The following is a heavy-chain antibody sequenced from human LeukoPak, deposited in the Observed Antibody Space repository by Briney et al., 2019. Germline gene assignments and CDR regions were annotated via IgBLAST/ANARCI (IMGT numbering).Heavy chain of an antibody. D-gene: IGHD3-10*01. J-gene: IGHJ5*02. Sequence: SETLSLTCTVSGGSISSGGYYWSWIRQHPGKGLEWIGYIYYSGSTYYNPSLKSRVTMSVDTSKNQFSLKLSSVTAAYTAVYYCARGSPITMVRGVINWFDPWGQGTLVTVSP. V-gene: IGHV4-31*03. CDR2: IYYSGST. CDR3: ARGSPITMVRGVINWFDP. CDR1: GGSISSGGYY.